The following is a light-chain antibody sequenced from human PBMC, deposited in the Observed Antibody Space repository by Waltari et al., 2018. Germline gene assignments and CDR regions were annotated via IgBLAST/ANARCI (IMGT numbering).Light chain of an antibody. CDR2: QDS. CDR3: QAWDSISDVV. V-gene: IGLV3-1*01. CDR1: KLEDKY. J-gene: IGLJ2*01. Sequence: YELTQPPSVSVSPGQTVSITCSGGKLEDKYVCWYQQKTGQSPVLVMHQDSRRPPGIPEGFSGSSSGNTATLTISGTQAMDEADYYCQAWDSISDVVFGGGTRLTVL.